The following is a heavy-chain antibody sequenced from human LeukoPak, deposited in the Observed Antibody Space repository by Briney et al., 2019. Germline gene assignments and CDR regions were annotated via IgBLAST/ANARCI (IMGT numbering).Heavy chain of an antibody. V-gene: IGHV3-7*01. Sequence: GGSLRLSCAASGFTFSSYWMHWVRQAPGKGLEWVANIKQDGSEKYYVDSVKGRFTISRDNAKNSLYLQMNSLRAEDTAVYYCARGKWLLLEMGAFDIWGQGTMVTVSS. J-gene: IGHJ3*02. CDR2: IKQDGSEK. CDR3: ARGKWLLLEMGAFDI. D-gene: IGHD3-22*01. CDR1: GFTFSSYW.